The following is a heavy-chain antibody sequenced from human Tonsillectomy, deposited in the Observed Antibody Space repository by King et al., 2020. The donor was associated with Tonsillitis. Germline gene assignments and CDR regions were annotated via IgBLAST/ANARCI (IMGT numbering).Heavy chain of an antibody. CDR1: GFTFSTSW. V-gene: IGHV3-74*01. Sequence: VQLVESGGDLVKPGGSLRLSCAASGFTFSTSWMHWVRQTPGKGLVWVSYINSDGTTTTYADSVKGRFTISRDNAKNTVYLQINSLRPEDTAVYYCARDSSYNYAFWGQGTLVTVSS. D-gene: IGHD5-18*01. CDR3: ARDSSYNYAF. J-gene: IGHJ4*02. CDR2: INSDGTTT.